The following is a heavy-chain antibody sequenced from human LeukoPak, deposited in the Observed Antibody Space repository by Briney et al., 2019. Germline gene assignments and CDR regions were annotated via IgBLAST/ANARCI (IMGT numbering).Heavy chain of an antibody. V-gene: IGHV3-23*01. D-gene: IGHD2-2*01. CDR1: GVTLSSYA. J-gene: IGHJ4*02. CDR2: ISGSGGST. CDR3: AKGESSKGGIY. Sequence: GGSLRLSCAASGVTLSSYAMSWARQAPGKGLGWVSAISGSGGSTYYADSVKGRFTISRDNSKNTLYLQMSSLRAEDTAVYYCAKGESSKGGIYWGQGTLVTVSS.